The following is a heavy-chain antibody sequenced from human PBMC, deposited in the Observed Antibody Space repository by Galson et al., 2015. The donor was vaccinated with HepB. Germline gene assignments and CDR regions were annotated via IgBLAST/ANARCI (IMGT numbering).Heavy chain of an antibody. Sequence: SLRLSCAASGFTVSSNYMSWVRQAPGKGLEWVSVIYSGGSTYYADYVKGSFTISRDNSKNTLYLQMNSLRAEDTAVYYCARDGYSSSWYVRYFDLWGRGTLVTVSS. CDR3: ARDGYSSSWYVRYFDL. D-gene: IGHD6-13*01. CDR1: GFTVSSNY. V-gene: IGHV3-66*01. J-gene: IGHJ2*01. CDR2: IYSGGST.